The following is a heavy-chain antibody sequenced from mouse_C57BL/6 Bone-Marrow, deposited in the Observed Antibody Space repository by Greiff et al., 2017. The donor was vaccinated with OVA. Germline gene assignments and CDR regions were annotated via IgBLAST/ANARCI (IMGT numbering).Heavy chain of an antibody. CDR2: IYPGDGDT. V-gene: IGHV1-80*01. CDR3: ARYKVGRYFDV. D-gene: IGHD1-3*01. CDR1: GYAFSSYW. Sequence: VHLVESGAELVKPGASVKISCKASGYAFSSYWMNWVKQRPGKGLEWIGQIYPGDGDTNYNGKFKGKATLTADKSSSTAYMQLSSLTSEDSAVYFCARYKVGRYFDVWGTGTTVTVSS. J-gene: IGHJ1*03.